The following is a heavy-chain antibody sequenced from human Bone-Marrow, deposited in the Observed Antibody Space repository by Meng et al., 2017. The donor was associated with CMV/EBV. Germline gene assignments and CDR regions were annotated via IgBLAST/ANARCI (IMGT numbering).Heavy chain of an antibody. Sequence: SVNVSCKASGGTFSSYAISWVRQAPGQGLEWMGGIIPILGIANYAQKFQGRVTITADKSTSTAYMELSSLRSEDTAVYYCASSRRGYSGYDTYYYGMDVWGQGTTVTVSS. J-gene: IGHJ6*02. D-gene: IGHD5-12*01. V-gene: IGHV1-69*10. CDR2: IIPILGIA. CDR1: GGTFSSYA. CDR3: ASSRRGYSGYDTYYYGMDV.